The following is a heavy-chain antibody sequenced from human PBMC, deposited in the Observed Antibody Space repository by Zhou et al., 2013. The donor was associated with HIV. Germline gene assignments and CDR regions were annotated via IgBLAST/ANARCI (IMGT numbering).Heavy chain of an antibody. J-gene: IGHJ3*02. D-gene: IGHD3-3*01. CDR3: ASLEMANKGDAFDI. V-gene: IGHV1-69*05. CDR1: GGTFSSYA. CDR2: IIPMFGIA. Sequence: QVQLVQSGAEVKKPGSSVKVSCKASGGTFSSYAISWVRQAPGQGLEWMGRIIPMFGIANYAQKFQGRVTITTDESTSTAYMELSSLRSEDTAVYYCASLEMANKGDAFDIWGQGTMVTVSS.